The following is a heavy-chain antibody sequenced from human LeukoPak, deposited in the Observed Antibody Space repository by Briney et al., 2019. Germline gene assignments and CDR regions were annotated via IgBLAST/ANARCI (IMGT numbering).Heavy chain of an antibody. J-gene: IGHJ3*01. V-gene: IGHV3-72*01. CDR1: GFTFSDQY. CDR3: TRGYSGVSIYAFDV. D-gene: IGHD5-12*01. Sequence: GALRLSCAASGFTFSDQYIDWVRQAPGKGLEWVGRISNRASSYTTEYATSVKGRFTISRDDSKDSLYLQMNDLRTEDTAVYHCTRGYSGVSIYAFDVWGQGTMVTVSS. CDR2: ISNRASSYTT.